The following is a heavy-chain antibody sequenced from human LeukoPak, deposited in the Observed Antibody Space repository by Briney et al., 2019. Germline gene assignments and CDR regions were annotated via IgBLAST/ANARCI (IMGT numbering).Heavy chain of an antibody. D-gene: IGHD5-18*01. CDR1: GFTFSNFW. CDR2: VSPNGETA. Sequence: GGSLRLSCAASGFTFSNFWMSWVRQPPGKGLEWVSGVSPNGETAYYADSVKGRFTISRDNSKNTVYLQVRSLRAEDTAVYYCAKDLGWIQFGYWGQGALVTVSS. V-gene: IGHV3-23*01. CDR3: AKDLGWIQFGY. J-gene: IGHJ4*02.